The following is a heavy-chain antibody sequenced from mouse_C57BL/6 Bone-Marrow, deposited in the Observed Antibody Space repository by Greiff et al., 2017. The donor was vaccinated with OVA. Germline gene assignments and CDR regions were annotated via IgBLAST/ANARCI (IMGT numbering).Heavy chain of an antibody. J-gene: IGHJ2*01. CDR2: IHPTSGST. CDR3: ARGYYGFY. CDR1: GYTFTSYW. V-gene: IGHV1-64*01. D-gene: IGHD1-1*01. Sequence: QVQLKQPGAELVKPGASVKLSCKASGYTFTSYWMHWVKQRPGQGLEWIGMIHPTSGSTNYNEKFKSKATLTVDKSSSTAYMQLSSLTSDDSAVYYCARGYYGFYWGQGTTLTVSS.